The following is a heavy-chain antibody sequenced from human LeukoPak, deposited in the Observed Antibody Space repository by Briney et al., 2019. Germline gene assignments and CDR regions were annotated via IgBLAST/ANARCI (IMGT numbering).Heavy chain of an antibody. CDR3: ARQPTVTTPIDY. CDR1: GYTFTGYY. V-gene: IGHV1-2*02. CDR2: INPNSGGT. D-gene: IGHD4-17*01. Sequence: ASVKVSCKASGYTFTGYYMHWVRQAPGQGLEWMGWINPNSGGTNYAQKLQGRVTMTTDTSTSTAYMELRSLRSDDTAVYYCARQPTVTTPIDYWGQGTLVTVSS. J-gene: IGHJ4*02.